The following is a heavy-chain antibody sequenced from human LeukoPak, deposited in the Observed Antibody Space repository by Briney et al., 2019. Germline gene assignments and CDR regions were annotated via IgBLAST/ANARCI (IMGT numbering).Heavy chain of an antibody. V-gene: IGHV1-69*05. D-gene: IGHD4-23*01. CDR3: ARDRHGGNSEAFFDY. J-gene: IGHJ4*02. Sequence: SVKVSCKASGGTFSSDAISWVRQAPGQGLEWMGRIIPIFGTANYAQKFQGRVTITTDESTSTAYMELSSLRSEDTAVYYCARDRHGGNSEAFFDYWGQGTLVTVSS. CDR2: IIPIFGTA. CDR1: GGTFSSDA.